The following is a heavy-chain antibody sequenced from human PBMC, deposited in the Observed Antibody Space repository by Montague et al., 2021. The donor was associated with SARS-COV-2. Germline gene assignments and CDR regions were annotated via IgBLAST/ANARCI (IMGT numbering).Heavy chain of an antibody. CDR2: IYYSGST. Sequence: SETLSLTCTVSGGSISYGGYFWNWIRQHPGKGLEWIGSIYYSGSTYYNPSHKSRVTISVDTSKNQFSLKLNSVTAADTAVYYCARDPSRQLLLYPVGDYYYGMDVWGQGTTVTVSS. J-gene: IGHJ6*02. D-gene: IGHD2-2*02. V-gene: IGHV4-39*07. CDR1: GGSISYGGYF. CDR3: ARDPSRQLLLYPVGDYYYGMDV.